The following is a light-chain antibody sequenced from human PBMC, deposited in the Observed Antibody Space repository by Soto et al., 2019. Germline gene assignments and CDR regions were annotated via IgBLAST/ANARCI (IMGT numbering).Light chain of an antibody. V-gene: IGLV2-11*01. Sequence: QSALTQPRSVSGSPGQSVTISCTGTSSDVGGYNYVSWYQQHPGKAPKLMIYAVNARPSGVPDRFSGSKSGNTASLTISGLQAEDEADYYCCSYAGIYTYVFGTGTKVTVL. CDR3: CSYAGIYTYV. CDR2: AVN. J-gene: IGLJ1*01. CDR1: SSDVGGYNY.